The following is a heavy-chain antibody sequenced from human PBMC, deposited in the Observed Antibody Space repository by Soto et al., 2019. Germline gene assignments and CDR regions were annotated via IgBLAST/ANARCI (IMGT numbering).Heavy chain of an antibody. V-gene: IGHV1-2*02. J-gene: IGHJ5*02. Sequence: VKVSCKTSGYTFTNYYMHWVRQAPGQGVEVMGWSNPNSGGTMVGGKIQGRVTTTRETSISTAYMELTSLSSDGTAVYYCTRGSNWNTNWFDPWGQGTLVTVSS. CDR1: GYTFTNYY. CDR3: TRGSNWNTNWFDP. D-gene: IGHD1-1*01. CDR2: SNPNSGGT.